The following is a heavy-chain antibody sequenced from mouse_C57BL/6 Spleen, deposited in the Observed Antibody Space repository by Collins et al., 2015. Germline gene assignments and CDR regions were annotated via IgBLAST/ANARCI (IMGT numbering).Heavy chain of an antibody. D-gene: IGHD4-1*01. V-gene: IGHV5-6-3*01. CDR3: ANWDY. J-gene: IGHJ2*01. Sequence: YPDNVKGRFTISRDNAKNTLYLQMSSLKSEDTAMYYCANWDYWGQGTTLTVSS.